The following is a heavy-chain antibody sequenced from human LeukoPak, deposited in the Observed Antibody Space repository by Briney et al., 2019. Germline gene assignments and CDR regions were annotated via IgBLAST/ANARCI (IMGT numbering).Heavy chain of an antibody. D-gene: IGHD6-13*01. CDR2: IKYDGTKK. CDR1: GFSFSSYG. J-gene: IGHJ4*02. Sequence: GGSLRLSCAASGFSFSSYGMHWVRQAPGKGLEWLTNIKYDGTKKYYADSVKGRFTVSRDDSKNTLYLQMDNLRPEDTAVYVCVKDRRIADRWSEYFEDWGQGTLVTVSS. CDR3: VKDRRIADRWSEYFED. V-gene: IGHV3-30*02.